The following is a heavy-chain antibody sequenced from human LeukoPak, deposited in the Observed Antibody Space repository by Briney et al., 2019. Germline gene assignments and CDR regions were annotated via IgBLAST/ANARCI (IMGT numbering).Heavy chain of an antibody. Sequence: GGSLRLSCAASGLTFSSYSFNWVRQAPGKGLGWVSTISGSGYSTYYADSVKGRFTISRDNSKNTLYLQINSLRAEDTAVYYCAKDLNGYGVNSGVFDYWGQGTLATVSS. D-gene: IGHD4-23*01. CDR3: AKDLNGYGVNSGVFDY. CDR2: ISGSGYST. CDR1: GLTFSSYS. V-gene: IGHV3-23*01. J-gene: IGHJ4*02.